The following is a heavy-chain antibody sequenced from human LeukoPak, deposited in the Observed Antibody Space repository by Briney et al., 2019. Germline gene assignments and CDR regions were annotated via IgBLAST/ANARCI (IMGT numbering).Heavy chain of an antibody. V-gene: IGHV3-7*04. D-gene: IGHD3-10*01. J-gene: IGHJ4*02. CDR3: ARSYGSGSLSLDY. Sequence: DSVKGRFTISRDNAKNSLYLQMNSLRAEDTAVYYCARSYGSGSLSLDYWGQGTLVTVSS.